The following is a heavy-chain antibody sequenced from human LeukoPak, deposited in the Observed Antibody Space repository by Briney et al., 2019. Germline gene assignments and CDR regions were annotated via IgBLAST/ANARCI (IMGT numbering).Heavy chain of an antibody. D-gene: IGHD1-1*01. Sequence: GGSLGLSCAASGFTFSSYAMSWVRQVPGKGLEWVSSISGSGGSTYYADSVKGRFTISRDNSKNTLYLQMNSLRAEDTALYYCAEWNSVYWYFDLWGRGTLVTVSS. J-gene: IGHJ2*01. CDR1: GFTFSSYA. V-gene: IGHV3-23*01. CDR2: ISGSGGST. CDR3: AEWNSVYWYFDL.